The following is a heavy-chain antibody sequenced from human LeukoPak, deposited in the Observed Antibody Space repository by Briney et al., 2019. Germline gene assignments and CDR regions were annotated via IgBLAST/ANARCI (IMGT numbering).Heavy chain of an antibody. J-gene: IGHJ1*01. CDR1: GGSFSGYY. CDR2: INHSGST. CDR3: AVYFSGYTHFQC. D-gene: IGHD5-12*01. V-gene: IGHV4-34*01. Sequence: SETLSLTCAVYGGSFSGYYWSWIRQPPGKGLEWIGEINHSGSTNYNPSLKSRVTISVDTSKNQFSLNLSSVTAADTAVYYCAVYFSGYTHFQCWGQGTLVTVSS.